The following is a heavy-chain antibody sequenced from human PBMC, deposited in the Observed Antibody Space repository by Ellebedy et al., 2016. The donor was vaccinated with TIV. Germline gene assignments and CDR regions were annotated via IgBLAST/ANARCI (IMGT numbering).Heavy chain of an antibody. Sequence: GESLKISXAASGFTFSDYYMSWIRQAPGKGLEWVSYISSSGSTIYYADSVKGRFTISRDNAKNSLYLQMNSLRAEDTAVYYCARDSSSGIVGANVGGYWGQGTLVTVSS. CDR2: ISSSGSTI. CDR3: ARDSSSGIVGANVGGY. D-gene: IGHD1-26*01. CDR1: GFTFSDYY. V-gene: IGHV3-11*01. J-gene: IGHJ4*02.